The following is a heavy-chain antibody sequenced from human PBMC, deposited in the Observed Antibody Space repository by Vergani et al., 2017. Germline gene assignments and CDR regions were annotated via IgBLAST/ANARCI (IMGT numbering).Heavy chain of an antibody. CDR1: GGTFSSYA. V-gene: IGHV1-69*01. CDR2: IIPIFGTA. J-gene: IGHJ4*02. D-gene: IGHD2-2*01. Sequence: QVQLVQSGAEVKKPGSSVKVSCKASGGTFSSYAISWERQAPGQGLEWMGGIIPIFGTANYAQKFQGRVTITADESTSTAYMELSSLRSEDTAVYYCASQPTYCSSTSCYVDYWGQGTLVTVSS. CDR3: ASQPTYCSSTSCYVDY.